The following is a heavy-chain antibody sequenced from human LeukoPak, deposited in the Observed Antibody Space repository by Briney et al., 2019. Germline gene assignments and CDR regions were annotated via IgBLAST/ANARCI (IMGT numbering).Heavy chain of an antibody. D-gene: IGHD3-22*01. CDR2: MNPNTGRT. CDR3: ARLSQTPDYYSNGGYYYLGY. V-gene: IGHV1-8*01. J-gene: IGHJ4*02. CDR1: RYTFTSYD. Sequence: ASVKVSCKASRYTFTSYDINWVREAAGQGLEWMGWMNPNTGRTGFAQKFQGRLTMTRDTSISTAYMEPSSLRSEDTAVYYCARLSQTPDYYSNGGYYYLGYWGQGTPVTVSS.